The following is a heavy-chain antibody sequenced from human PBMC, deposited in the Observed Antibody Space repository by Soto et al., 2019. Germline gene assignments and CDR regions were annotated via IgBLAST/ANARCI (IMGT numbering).Heavy chain of an antibody. CDR3: ANIGRSDRAFDI. Sequence: GRSLRLSCAASGFTFSSYWMSWVRQAPGKGLEWVANIKPDGSEKIYVDSVKGRFSISRDNAKNSLCLQMYSLRAEDTAVYYCANIGRSDRAFDIWGQGTMVTVSS. CDR2: IKPDGSEK. V-gene: IGHV3-7*01. D-gene: IGHD5-12*01. CDR1: GFTFSSYW. J-gene: IGHJ3*02.